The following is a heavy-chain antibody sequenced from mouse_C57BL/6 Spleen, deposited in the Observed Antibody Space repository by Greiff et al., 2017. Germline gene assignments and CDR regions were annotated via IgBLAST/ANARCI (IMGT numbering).Heavy chain of an antibody. CDR1: GFSFNTYA. CDR2: IRSKSNNYAT. V-gene: IGHV10-1*01. D-gene: IGHD2-4*01. CDR3: VRHARGLSYFDY. Sequence: EVHLVESGGGLVQPKGSLKLSCAASGFSFNTYAMNWVRQAPGKGLEWVARIRSKSNNYATYYADSVKDRFNISRDDSESMLYLQMNNLKTEDTAMYYCVRHARGLSYFDYWGQGTTLTVSS. J-gene: IGHJ2*01.